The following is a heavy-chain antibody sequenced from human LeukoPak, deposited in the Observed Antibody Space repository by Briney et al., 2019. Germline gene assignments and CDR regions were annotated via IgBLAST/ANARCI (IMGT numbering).Heavy chain of an antibody. D-gene: IGHD5-24*01. CDR3: ARARGLRLSHPLRFDP. CDR1: GGSINSSSYY. CDR2: IYYSGAT. J-gene: IGHJ5*02. V-gene: IGHV4-39*07. Sequence: NASETLSLTCTVSGGSINSSSYYWGWIRQPPGKGLEWIGSIYYSGATYYNPSLKSRVTISVDTSKNEFSLNLSSVTAADTAVYYCARARGLRLSHPLRFDPWGQGTLVTVSS.